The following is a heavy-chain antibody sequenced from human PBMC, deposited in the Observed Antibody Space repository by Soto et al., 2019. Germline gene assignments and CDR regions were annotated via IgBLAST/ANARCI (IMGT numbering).Heavy chain of an antibody. J-gene: IGHJ4*02. CDR2: ITVSNGNP. CDR1: GYTFTTFG. V-gene: IGHV1-18*01. D-gene: IGHD1-1*01. CDR3: ARWLQLRPLAY. Sequence: QVQLVQSGGEVKKPGASVKVSCRASGYTFTTFGIGWVRQAPGQGLEYMGWITVSNGNPNYAQKFQGRLTMTTDTSTSTAYMELRSLTSDDTAVYYCARWLQLRPLAYWGQGTLVTVSS.